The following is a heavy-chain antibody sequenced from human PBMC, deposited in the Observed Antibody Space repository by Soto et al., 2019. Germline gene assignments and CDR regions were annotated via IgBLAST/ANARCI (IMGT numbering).Heavy chain of an antibody. CDR1: GFTFSSYA. J-gene: IGHJ6*02. V-gene: IGHV3-23*01. Sequence: PGGSLRLSCAASGFTFSSYAMSWVRQAPGKGLEWVSAISGSGGSTYYADSVKGRFTISRDNSKNTLYLQMNSLRAEDTAVYYCAYDFEDLEYYSGMDAWGQGTTVTASS. CDR3: AYDFEDLEYYSGMDA. CDR2: ISGSGGST. D-gene: IGHD1-1*01.